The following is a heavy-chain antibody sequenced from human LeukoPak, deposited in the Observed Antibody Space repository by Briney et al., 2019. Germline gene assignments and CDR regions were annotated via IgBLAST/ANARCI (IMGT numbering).Heavy chain of an antibody. J-gene: IGHJ3*02. CDR1: GGSISSGDYY. CDR2: IYYSGST. D-gene: IGHD6-19*01. V-gene: IGHV4-30-4*01. Sequence: YPSQTLSLTCTVSGGSISSGDYYCSWIRQPPAKVLEWIGYIYYSGSTYYNPSLKSRVTISVDTSKNQFSLKLSSVTAADTAVYYCARDRIAVAGAFDIWGQGTMVTVSS. CDR3: ARDRIAVAGAFDI.